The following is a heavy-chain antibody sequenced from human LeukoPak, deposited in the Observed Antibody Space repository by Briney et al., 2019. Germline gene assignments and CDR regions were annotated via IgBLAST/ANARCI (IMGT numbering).Heavy chain of an antibody. J-gene: IGHJ3*02. CDR1: GFTFSSYS. D-gene: IGHD7-27*01. Sequence: GGSLRLSCAASGFTFSSYSMNWVSQAPGKGLEWVSSISSSSSYIYYADSVKGRFTISRDNAKNSLYLQMNSLRAEDTAVYYCARGELTGDAFDIWGQGTMVTVSS. V-gene: IGHV3-21*01. CDR2: ISSSSSYI. CDR3: ARGELTGDAFDI.